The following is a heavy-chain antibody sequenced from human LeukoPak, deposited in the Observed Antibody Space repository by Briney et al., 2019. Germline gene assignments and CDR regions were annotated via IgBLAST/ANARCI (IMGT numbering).Heavy chain of an antibody. CDR1: GYSISSGYY. CDR3: ARVQRYYYYMDV. J-gene: IGHJ6*03. Sequence: SETLSLTCAVSGYSISSGYYWGWIRQPPGKGLEWIGSIYHRGSTYYNPSLKSRVTISVDTSKNQFSLKLSSVTAADTAVYYCARVQRYYYYMDVWGKGTTVTVSS. CDR2: IYHRGST. V-gene: IGHV4-38-2*01.